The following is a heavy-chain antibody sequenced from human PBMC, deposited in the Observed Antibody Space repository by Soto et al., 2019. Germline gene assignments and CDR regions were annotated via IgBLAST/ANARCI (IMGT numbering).Heavy chain of an antibody. CDR1: GGSISSSNW. J-gene: IGHJ4*02. CDR3: ARYYYGSGSYFTRFDY. V-gene: IGHV4-4*02. D-gene: IGHD3-10*01. CDR2: IYHRGST. Sequence: SETLSLTCAVSGGSISSSNWWSWVRQPPGKGLEWIGEIYHRGSTNYNPSLKSRVTISVDKSKNQFSLKLSSVTAADTAVYYCARYYYGSGSYFTRFDYWGQGTLVTVSS.